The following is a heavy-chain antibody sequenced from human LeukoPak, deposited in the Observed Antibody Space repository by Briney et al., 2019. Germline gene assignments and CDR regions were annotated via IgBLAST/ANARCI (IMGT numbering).Heavy chain of an antibody. CDR1: GFTVSNNY. D-gene: IGHD6-13*01. Sequence: GGSLRLSCAASGFTVSNNYMSWVRQAPGKGVGWGSIMYAGGSTNYADSVKGRFTISRDNSKNTLCLQMKSLRLDDTAWYYCAKHPYNSSWSWLEPWGQGPLVTVPS. CDR3: AKHPYNSSWSWLEP. CDR2: MYAGGST. V-gene: IGHV3-66*02. J-gene: IGHJ5*02.